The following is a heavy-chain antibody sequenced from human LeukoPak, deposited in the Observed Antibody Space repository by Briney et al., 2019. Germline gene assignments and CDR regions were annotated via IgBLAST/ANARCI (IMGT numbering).Heavy chain of an antibody. CDR1: GGTFSSYA. V-gene: IGHV1-18*01. Sequence: ASVTVSCKASGGTFSSYAISWVRQAPGQGLEWMGWISAYNGDINYAQKFQGRVTMTTDTSTSTAYMELRSLRSDDTAIYYCARVGRDYGGNRFSDYWGQGTLVTVSS. CDR2: ISAYNGDI. CDR3: ARVGRDYGGNRFSDY. J-gene: IGHJ4*02. D-gene: IGHD4-23*01.